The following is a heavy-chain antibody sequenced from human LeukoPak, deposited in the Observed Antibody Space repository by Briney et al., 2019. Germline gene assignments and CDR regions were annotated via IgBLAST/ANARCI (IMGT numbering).Heavy chain of an antibody. Sequence: GESLKISCKGSGYSFTSYWIGWVRQMPGKGLEWMGIIYPGDSDTGYSPSFQGQVTISADKSISTAYLQWSSLKASDTAMYYCARAASSSSSFYYYYMDVWGKGTTVTVSS. D-gene: IGHD6-6*01. V-gene: IGHV5-51*01. J-gene: IGHJ6*03. CDR3: ARAASSSSSFYYYYMDV. CDR2: IYPGDSDT. CDR1: GYSFTSYW.